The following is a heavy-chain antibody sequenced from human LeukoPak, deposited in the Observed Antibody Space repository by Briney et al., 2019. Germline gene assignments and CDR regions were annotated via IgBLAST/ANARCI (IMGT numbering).Heavy chain of an antibody. CDR1: GFTFSSYG. Sequence: GGSLRLSCAASGFTFSSYGMHWVRQAPGKGLEWVAFIRYDGSNKYYADPVKGRFTISRDNSKNTLYLQMNSLRAEDTAVYYCAKGPHGYYFGPPDYWGQGTLVTVSS. CDR2: IRYDGSNK. CDR3: AKGPHGYYFGPPDY. D-gene: IGHD3-22*01. J-gene: IGHJ4*02. V-gene: IGHV3-30*02.